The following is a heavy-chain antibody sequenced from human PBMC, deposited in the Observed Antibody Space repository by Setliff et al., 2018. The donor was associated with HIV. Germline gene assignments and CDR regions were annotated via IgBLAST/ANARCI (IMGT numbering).Heavy chain of an antibody. J-gene: IGHJ6*03. CDR1: GGSISSYH. CDR2: IYYSGST. D-gene: IGHD6-13*01. Sequence: PSETLSLTCTVSGGSISSYHWSWIRQPPGKGLEWIGYIYYSGSTNYNPSLKSRVTISVDTSKNQFSLKLSSVTAADTAVYYCARGSSWQYYYYYYMDVWGKGTTVTVSS. V-gene: IGHV4-59*01. CDR3: ARGSSWQYYYYYYMDV.